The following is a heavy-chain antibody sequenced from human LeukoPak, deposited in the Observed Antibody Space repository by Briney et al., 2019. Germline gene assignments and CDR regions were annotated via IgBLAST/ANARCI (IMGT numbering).Heavy chain of an antibody. D-gene: IGHD6-13*01. V-gene: IGHV1-69*05. CDR1: GGTFSSYA. Sequence: SVKVSCKASGGTFSSYAISWVRQAPGQGLEWMGRIIPIFGTANYAQKFQGRVTITTDESTSTAYMELGSLRSEDTAVYYCARDWLVAAAGLDYWGQGTLVTVSS. CDR3: ARDWLVAAAGLDY. CDR2: IIPIFGTA. J-gene: IGHJ4*02.